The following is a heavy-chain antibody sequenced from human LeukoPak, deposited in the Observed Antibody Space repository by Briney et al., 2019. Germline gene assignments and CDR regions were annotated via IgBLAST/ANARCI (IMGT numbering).Heavy chain of an antibody. J-gene: IGHJ6*03. V-gene: IGHV3-30*18. CDR3: AKDRYSYGDYYYYMDV. D-gene: IGHD5-18*01. CDR1: GFTFSSYG. CDR2: ISYDGSNK. Sequence: GGSLRLSCAASGFTFSSYGMHWVRQAPGKGLEWVAVISYDGSNKYYADSVKGRFTISRDNSKNTLYLQMNSLRAEDTAVYYCAKDRYSYGDYYYYMDVWGKGTTVTVSS.